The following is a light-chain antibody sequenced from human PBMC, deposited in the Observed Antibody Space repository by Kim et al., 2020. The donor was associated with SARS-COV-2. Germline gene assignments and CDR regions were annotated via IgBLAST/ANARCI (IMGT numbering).Light chain of an antibody. CDR2: EVS. Sequence: QSALTQPASVSGSPGQSITISCTGTSSDVGNYNLVSWYQHHPGKAPKLMIYEVSKRPSGVSNRFSGSKSGNTASLTISGLQAEDEADYYCCSYAGGSTYVFGTGTKVTVL. CDR1: SSDVGNYNL. CDR3: CSYAGGSTYV. V-gene: IGLV2-23*02. J-gene: IGLJ1*01.